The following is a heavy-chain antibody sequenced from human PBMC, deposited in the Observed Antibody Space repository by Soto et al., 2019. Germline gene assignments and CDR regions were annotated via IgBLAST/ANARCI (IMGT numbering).Heavy chain of an antibody. V-gene: IGHV3-73*01. D-gene: IGHD6-13*01. Sequence: GSLRLSCAASGFTFSGSAMHWVRQASGKGLEWVGRIRSKANSYATACAASVKGRFTISRDDSKNTAYLQMNSLKTEDTAVYYCTILAPGIAAAGTSDYWGKGSLVTVAS. CDR2: IRSKANSYAT. CDR1: GFTFSGSA. CDR3: TILAPGIAAAGTSDY. J-gene: IGHJ4*02.